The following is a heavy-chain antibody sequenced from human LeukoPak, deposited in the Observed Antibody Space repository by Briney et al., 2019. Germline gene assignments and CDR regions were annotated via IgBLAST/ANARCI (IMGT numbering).Heavy chain of an antibody. J-gene: IGHJ4*02. CDR1: GGSFSGYY. V-gene: IGHV4-34*01. CDR2: INHSGST. CDR3: ARSECSSTSCSPFDY. D-gene: IGHD2-2*01. Sequence: SETLSLTCAVYGGSFSGYYWSWIRQPPGKGLEWIGEINHSGSTNYNPSLTSRVTISIDTSKNQLSLKLSSVTAADTAVYYCARSECSSTSCSPFDYWGQGTLVTVSS.